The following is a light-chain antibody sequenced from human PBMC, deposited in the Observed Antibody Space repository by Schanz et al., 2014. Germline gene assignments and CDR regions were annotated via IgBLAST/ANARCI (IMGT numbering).Light chain of an antibody. CDR2: DAS. CDR1: QSIANY. CDR3: QQYNNWPPWT. J-gene: IGKJ1*01. V-gene: IGKV3-15*01. Sequence: VLTQSPVTLSLSPGETATLSCRASQSIANYLAWYQQKPGQAPRLLIYDASDRATGVPATFSGSGSGTEFTLTISSLQSEDFAVYYCQQYNNWPPWTFGQGTKVEIK.